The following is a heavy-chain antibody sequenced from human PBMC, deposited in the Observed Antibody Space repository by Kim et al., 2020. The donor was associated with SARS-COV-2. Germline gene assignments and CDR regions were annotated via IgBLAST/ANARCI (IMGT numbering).Heavy chain of an antibody. Sequence: SVKVSCKASGGTFSSYAISWVRQAPGQGLEWMGGIIPFFGTANYAQKFQGRVTITADESTSTAYMELSSLRSEDTAVYYCSRWFGVQRSPYNLFGPWGQGTLVSGSS. J-gene: IGHJ5*02. CDR3: SRWFGVQRSPYNLFGP. CDR2: IIPFFGTA. CDR1: GGTFSSYA. V-gene: IGHV1-69*13. D-gene: IGHD3-10*01.